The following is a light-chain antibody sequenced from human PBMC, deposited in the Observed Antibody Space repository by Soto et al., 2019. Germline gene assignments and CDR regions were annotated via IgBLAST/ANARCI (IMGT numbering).Light chain of an antibody. Sequence: QSALTQPASVSGSPGQSITISCTGTSSDVGCYNLVSWYQQHPGKAPKLMIYEVSKRPSGVSNRFSGSKSGNTASLTISGLQAEDEADYYCCSYAGSSTFPYVFGTGTKLTVL. CDR2: EVS. CDR1: SSDVGCYNL. CDR3: CSYAGSSTFPYV. V-gene: IGLV2-23*02. J-gene: IGLJ1*01.